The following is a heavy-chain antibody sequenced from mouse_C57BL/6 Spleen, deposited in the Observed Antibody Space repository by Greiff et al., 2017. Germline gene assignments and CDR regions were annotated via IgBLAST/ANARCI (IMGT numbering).Heavy chain of an antibody. CDR1: GYTFTGYW. CDR2: ILPGSGST. Sequence: VQLQQSGAELMKPGASVKLSCKATGYTFTGYWIEWVKQRPGHGLEWIGEILPGSGSTNYNAKFKGKATFTADTSSTTAYMQLSSLTTEDSAIYYCARRGHYGSSHSFAYWGQGTTLTVSS. V-gene: IGHV1-9*01. J-gene: IGHJ2*01. CDR3: ARRGHYGSSHSFAY. D-gene: IGHD1-1*01.